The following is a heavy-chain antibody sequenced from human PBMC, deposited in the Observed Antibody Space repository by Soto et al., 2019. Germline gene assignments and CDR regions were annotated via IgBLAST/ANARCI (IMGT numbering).Heavy chain of an antibody. CDR1: GGSISSYY. D-gene: IGHD3-22*01. Sequence: PSETLSLTCTVSGGSISSYYWGWIRQPPGKGLEWIGCIYYSGSTNYNPSLKIRVTISVDTSKNQFSLKLSSVTASDTAVYYCARGYYDSSGYYRAEYFQHWGQGTLVTVS. V-gene: IGHV4-59*01. CDR2: IYYSGST. J-gene: IGHJ1*01. CDR3: ARGYYDSSGYYRAEYFQH.